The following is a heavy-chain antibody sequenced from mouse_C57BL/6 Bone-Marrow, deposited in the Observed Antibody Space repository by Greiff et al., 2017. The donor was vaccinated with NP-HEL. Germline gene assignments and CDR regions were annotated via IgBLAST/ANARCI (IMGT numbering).Heavy chain of an antibody. CDR1: GFTFSDYG. CDR2: ISSGSSTI. D-gene: IGHD2-12*01. V-gene: IGHV5-17*01. CDR3: ARRYRGLYYYAMDY. J-gene: IGHJ4*01. Sequence: DVHLVESGGGLVKPGGSLKLSCAASGFTFSDYGMHWVRQAPEKGLEWVAYISSGSSTIYYADTVKGRFTISRDNAKNTLFLRMTSLRSEDTAMYYCARRYRGLYYYAMDYWGQGTSVTVSS.